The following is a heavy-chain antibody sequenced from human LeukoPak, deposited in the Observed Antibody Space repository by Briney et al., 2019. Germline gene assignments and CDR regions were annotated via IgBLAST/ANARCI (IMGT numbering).Heavy chain of an antibody. J-gene: IGHJ3*02. Sequence: PSETLSLTCTVSGGSISSSSYYWGWIRQPPGKGLEWIGSIYYSGSTYYNPSLKSRVTISVDTSKNQFSLKLSSVTAADTAVYYCAREYSSSWSDDAFDIWGQGTMVTVSS. V-gene: IGHV4-39*07. D-gene: IGHD6-13*01. CDR2: IYYSGST. CDR3: AREYSSSWSDDAFDI. CDR1: GGSISSSSYY.